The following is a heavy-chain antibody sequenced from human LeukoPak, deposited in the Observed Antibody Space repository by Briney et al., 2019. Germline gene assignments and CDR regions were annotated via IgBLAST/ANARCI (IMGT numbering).Heavy chain of an antibody. CDR1: GFTFSSYG. CDR2: ISGSGGST. CDR3: AKGGIYCSGGSCYSWPFDY. V-gene: IGHV3-23*01. J-gene: IGHJ4*02. Sequence: GGSLRLSCAASGFTFSSYGMSWVRQAPGKGLEWVSIISGSGGSTYYADSVQGRFAISRDNSKNTLYLQMNSLRAEDTAVYYCAKGGIYCSGGSCYSWPFDYWGQGTLVTVSS. D-gene: IGHD2-15*01.